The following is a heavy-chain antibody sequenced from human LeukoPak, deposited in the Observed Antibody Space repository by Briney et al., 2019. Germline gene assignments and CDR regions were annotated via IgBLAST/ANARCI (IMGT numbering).Heavy chain of an antibody. J-gene: IGHJ3*02. CDR2: INPNTGGT. CDR3: ARERVVAAAHDAFDI. Sequence: ASVKVSCKASGYTFTGYYMHWVRQAPGQGLEWMGWINPNTGGTNYAQKFQGRVTMTRDTSISTAYMELSRLRSDDTAVYYCARERVVAAAHDAFDIWGQGTMVTVSS. V-gene: IGHV1-2*02. D-gene: IGHD6-13*01. CDR1: GYTFTGYY.